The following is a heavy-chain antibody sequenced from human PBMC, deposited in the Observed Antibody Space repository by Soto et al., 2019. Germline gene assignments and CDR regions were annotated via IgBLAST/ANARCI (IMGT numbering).Heavy chain of an antibody. J-gene: IGHJ6*02. CDR3: ARAGYAYRLSPDYGMDV. CDR1: GDSVSSNSAA. Sequence: PSQTLSLTCAISGDSVSSNSAAWNWIRQSPSRGLEWLGRTYYRSKWYNDYAVSVKSRITINPDTSKNQFSLQLNSVTPEDTAVYYCARAGYAYRLSPDYGMDVWGQGTTVTV. D-gene: IGHD3-16*01. V-gene: IGHV6-1*01. CDR2: TYYRSKWYN.